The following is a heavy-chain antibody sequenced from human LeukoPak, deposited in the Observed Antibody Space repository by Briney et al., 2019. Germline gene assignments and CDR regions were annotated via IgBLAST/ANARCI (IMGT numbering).Heavy chain of an antibody. V-gene: IGHV3-21*01. CDR1: GFTFSSYS. Sequence: GGSLRLSCAASGFTFSSYSMNWVRPAPGKGLEWVSSIRSSSSYIYYADSVKGRFTISRDNAKNSLYLQMNSLRAEDTAVYYCARALSVAGGYWGQGTLVTVSS. J-gene: IGHJ4*02. D-gene: IGHD6-19*01. CDR3: ARALSVAGGY. CDR2: IRSSSSYI.